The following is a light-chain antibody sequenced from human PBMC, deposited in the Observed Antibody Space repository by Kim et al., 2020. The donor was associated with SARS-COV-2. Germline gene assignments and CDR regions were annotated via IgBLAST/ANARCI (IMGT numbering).Light chain of an antibody. Sequence: QTVVTQEPSFSVSPGGTVTLSCGLRSGTVSINNSPSWYQQTPGQAPRTLIYSANIRFSGVPDRFSGSILGDKAALTITGAQADDESDYYCVLYMGNGVWVFGGGTQLTVL. J-gene: IGLJ3*02. CDR1: SGTVSINNS. CDR3: VLYMGNGVWV. V-gene: IGLV8-61*01. CDR2: SAN.